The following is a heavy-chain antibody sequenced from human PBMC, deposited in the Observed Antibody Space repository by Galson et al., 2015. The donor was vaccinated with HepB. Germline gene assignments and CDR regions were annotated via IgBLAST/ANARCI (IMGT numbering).Heavy chain of an antibody. Sequence: SETLSLTCTVSGGSISCSSYYWGWIRQPPGKGLEWIGSIYYSGSTYYNPSLKSRVTISVDTSKNQFSLKLSSVTAADTAVYYCARVTPINLPTLGLPNYYYYYGMDVWGQGTTVTVSS. J-gene: IGHJ6*02. CDR3: ARVTPINLPTLGLPNYYYYYGMDV. CDR2: IYYSGST. V-gene: IGHV4-39*07. CDR1: GGSISCSSYY. D-gene: IGHD5-18*01.